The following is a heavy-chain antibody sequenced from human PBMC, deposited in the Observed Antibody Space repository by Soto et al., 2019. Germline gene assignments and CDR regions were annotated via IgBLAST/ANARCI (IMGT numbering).Heavy chain of an antibody. D-gene: IGHD3-3*01. CDR1: GFTFSSYG. V-gene: IGHV3-30*18. Sequence: GGSLRLSCAASGFTFSSYGMHWVRQAPGKGLEWVAVISYDGSNKYYADSVKGRFTISRDNSKNTLYLQMNSLRAEDTAVYDCAKGYDFWSGYDAFDIWGQGTMVTVSS. J-gene: IGHJ3*02. CDR3: AKGYDFWSGYDAFDI. CDR2: ISYDGSNK.